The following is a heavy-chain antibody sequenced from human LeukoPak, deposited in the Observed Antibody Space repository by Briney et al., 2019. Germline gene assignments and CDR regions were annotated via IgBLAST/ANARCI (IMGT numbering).Heavy chain of an antibody. D-gene: IGHD3-16*01. CDR3: ARGADYDYVWGSSTPTPDVGTSDAFDI. CDR2: IYYSGST. Sequence: PSETLSLTCTVSGGSISSSSYYWGWIRQPPGKGLEWIGSIYYSGSTYYNPSLKSLVTISVDTSKNQFSLKLSSVTAADTAVYYCARGADYDYVWGSSTPTPDVGTSDAFDIWGQGTMVTVSS. V-gene: IGHV4-39*07. J-gene: IGHJ3*02. CDR1: GGSISSSSYY.